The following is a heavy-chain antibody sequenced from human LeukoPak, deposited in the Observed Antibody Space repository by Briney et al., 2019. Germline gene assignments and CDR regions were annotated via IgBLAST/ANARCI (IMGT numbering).Heavy chain of an antibody. D-gene: IGHD3-10*01. Sequence: SQTLSLTCTVSGGSISSGSYYWSWIRQPAGKGLEWIGEINHSGNTNYNPSLKSRVSVSVDTSKNQFSLKLSSVTAADTAVYYCARGPPRHYYGSGSYLDYWGQGTLVTVSS. J-gene: IGHJ4*02. CDR2: INHSGNT. CDR1: GGSISSGSYY. CDR3: ARGPPRHYYGSGSYLDY. V-gene: IGHV4-61*09.